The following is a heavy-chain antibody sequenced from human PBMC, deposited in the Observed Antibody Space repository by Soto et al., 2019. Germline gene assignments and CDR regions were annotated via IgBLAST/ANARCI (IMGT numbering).Heavy chain of an antibody. D-gene: IGHD5-18*01. CDR1: GFTFSSYA. J-gene: IGHJ6*02. CDR3: ARDLDTAMFPVYYYYYGMDV. V-gene: IGHV3-30-3*01. Sequence: GGSLRLSCAASGFTFSSYAMHWVRQAPGKGLEWVAVISYDGSNKYYADSVKGRFTISRDNSKNTLYLQMNSLRAEDTAVYYCARDLDTAMFPVYYYYYGMDVWGQGTTVTVSS. CDR2: ISYDGSNK.